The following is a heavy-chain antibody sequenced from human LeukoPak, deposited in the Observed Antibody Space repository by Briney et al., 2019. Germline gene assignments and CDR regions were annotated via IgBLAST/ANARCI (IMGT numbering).Heavy chain of an antibody. CDR2: TYYRSKWYN. J-gene: IGHJ4*02. V-gene: IGHV6-1*01. D-gene: IGHD3-3*01. CDR3: ARETRFCPDY. Sequence: SQTLSLTCAISGDSVSSNSAAWIWIRQSPSRGLEWLGRTYYRSKWYNDYAESVKSRVTINPDTSKNQFSLQLNSVTPEDTAVYYCARETRFCPDYWGQGTLVTVSS. CDR1: GDSVSSNSAA.